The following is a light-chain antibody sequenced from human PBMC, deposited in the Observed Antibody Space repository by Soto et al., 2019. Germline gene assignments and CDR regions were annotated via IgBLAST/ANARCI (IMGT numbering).Light chain of an antibody. V-gene: IGKV3-15*01. Sequence: EIVLTQSPGTLSLSPGEGATLSCRARQNVDSNYLAWYQQIPGQAPRLLIYGTSSRATGIPARFSGSGSGTEFTLTISSLQSEDFAVYYCQQYNNWPPITFGQGTRLEIK. CDR3: QQYNNWPPIT. J-gene: IGKJ5*01. CDR2: GTS. CDR1: QNVDSN.